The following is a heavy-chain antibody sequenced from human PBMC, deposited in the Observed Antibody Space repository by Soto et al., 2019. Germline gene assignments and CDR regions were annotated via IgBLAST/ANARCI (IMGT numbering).Heavy chain of an antibody. Sequence: ASVKVSCKASGYTFTSSAIHWVRQAPGQRLEWMGWINAGNGNTKYSQEFQGRVTIAKDTSANTAYMEVSSLRSEDTAVYYCTRDRCSGGSCYIVDYWGQGTLVTVSS. V-gene: IGHV1-3*01. CDR1: GYTFTSSA. J-gene: IGHJ4*02. CDR2: INAGNGNT. D-gene: IGHD2-15*01. CDR3: TRDRCSGGSCYIVDY.